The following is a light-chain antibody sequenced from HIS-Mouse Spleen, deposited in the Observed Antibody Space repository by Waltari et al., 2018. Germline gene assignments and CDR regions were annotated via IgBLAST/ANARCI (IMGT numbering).Light chain of an antibody. CDR1: SSDVGSYNL. CDR3: CSYAGSSTWV. V-gene: IGLV2-23*01. Sequence: QSALTQPASVSGSPGQSITISCTGTSSDVGSYNLVSWYQQHPGKAPNLMIYEGSKRPSRVSNRVSGSKSGNTASLTISGLQAEDEAYYYCCSYAGSSTWVFGGVTKLTVL. CDR2: EGS. J-gene: IGLJ3*02.